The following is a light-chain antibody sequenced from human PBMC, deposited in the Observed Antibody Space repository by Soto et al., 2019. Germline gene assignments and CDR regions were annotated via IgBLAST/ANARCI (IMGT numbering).Light chain of an antibody. CDR3: QSYYSRLSGWV. Sequence: QSVLTKPPSVSGATGQRVTISCTGSSSNIGAGYDVHWYQQLPGTAPKLLIYGNSNRPSGVPDRFSGSKSGTSASLAITGLQAEDESDYYCQSYYSRLSGWVFGGANKMTVL. V-gene: IGLV1-40*01. CDR2: GNS. CDR1: SSNIGAGYD. J-gene: IGLJ3*02.